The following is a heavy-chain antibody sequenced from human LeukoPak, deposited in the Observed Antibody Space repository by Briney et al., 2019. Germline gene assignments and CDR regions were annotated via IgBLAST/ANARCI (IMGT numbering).Heavy chain of an antibody. J-gene: IGHJ6*02. D-gene: IGHD6-19*01. CDR3: ARDRVRAVAGSGGRYYYYGMDV. Sequence: GGSLRLSCVASGFTFDDYEMSWVRQAPGKGLEWVSGINWNGGSTGYADSVKGRFTISRDNAKNSLYLQMNSLRAEDTAVYYCARDRVRAVAGSGGRYYYYGMDVWGQGATVTVSS. CDR1: GFTFDDYE. CDR2: INWNGGST. V-gene: IGHV3-20*04.